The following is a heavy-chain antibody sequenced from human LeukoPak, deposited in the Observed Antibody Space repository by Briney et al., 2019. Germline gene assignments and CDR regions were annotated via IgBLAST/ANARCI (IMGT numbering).Heavy chain of an antibody. Sequence: EASVKVSCKASGYTFTSYGISWVRQAPGQGLEWMGGITPYNGHTTYAQKIQGRVTMTTDTSTSTAYMDLRSLRSDDTAVYYCARVWGYCGNTNCYQSFDYWGQGTLVTVSS. J-gene: IGHJ4*02. CDR3: ARVWGYCGNTNCYQSFDY. D-gene: IGHD2-2*01. CDR1: GYTFTSYG. V-gene: IGHV1-18*01. CDR2: ITPYNGHT.